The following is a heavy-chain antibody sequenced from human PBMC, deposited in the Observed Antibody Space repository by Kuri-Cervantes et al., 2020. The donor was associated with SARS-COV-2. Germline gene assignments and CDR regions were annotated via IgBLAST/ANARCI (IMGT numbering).Heavy chain of an antibody. CDR1: GYTFTSYY. Sequence: ASVKVSCKASGYTFTSYYMRWVRQAPGQGLEWMGIINPSGGSTSYAQKFQGRVTMTRDTSTSTVYMELSSLRSEDTAVYYCAREPYYGSARDYYGMDVWGQGTTVTVSS. CDR3: AREPYYGSARDYYGMDV. J-gene: IGHJ6*02. D-gene: IGHD3-10*01. CDR2: INPSGGST. V-gene: IGHV1-46*01.